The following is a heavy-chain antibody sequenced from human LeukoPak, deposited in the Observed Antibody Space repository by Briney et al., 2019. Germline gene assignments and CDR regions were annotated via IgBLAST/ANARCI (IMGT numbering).Heavy chain of an antibody. CDR3: AREKVGRYYYYYGMDV. CDR1: GGSISSGSYY. V-gene: IGHV4-61*02. Sequence: SETLSLTCTVSGGSISSGSYYWSWIRQPAGKGLEWIVRIYTSGSTNYNPSLKSRVTTSVDTSKNQFSLKLSSVTAADTAVYYCAREKVGRYYYYYGMDVWGKGTTVTVSS. D-gene: IGHD1-26*01. CDR2: IYTSGST. J-gene: IGHJ6*04.